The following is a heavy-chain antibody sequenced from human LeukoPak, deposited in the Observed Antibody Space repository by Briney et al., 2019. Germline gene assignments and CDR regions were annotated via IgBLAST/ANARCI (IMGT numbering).Heavy chain of an antibody. CDR3: ARVPGRGWFGELWSLTDAFDI. CDR1: GYTFTGYY. Sequence: ASVKVSCKASGYTFTGYYMHWVRQAPGQGLEWMGWINPNSGGTNYAQKFLGRVTMTRDTSITTAYMELSRLRSDDTAVYYCARVPGRGWFGELWSLTDAFDIWGQGTMVTVSS. CDR2: INPNSGGT. D-gene: IGHD3-10*01. J-gene: IGHJ3*02. V-gene: IGHV1-2*02.